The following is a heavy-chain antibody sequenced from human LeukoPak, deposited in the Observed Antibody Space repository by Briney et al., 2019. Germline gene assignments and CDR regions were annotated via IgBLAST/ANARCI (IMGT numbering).Heavy chain of an antibody. CDR3: ARGAWATRLGS. Sequence: SETLSLTCAVYGESLNSYYWSWIRQPPGKGLEWIGEIYGSGGTEYNPSLKSRVTISMVPSKQQFSLSLTSVTAADTAVYYCARGAWATRLGSWGLGTPVIVSS. V-gene: IGHV4-34*01. CDR1: GESLNSYY. J-gene: IGHJ4*02. CDR2: IYGSGGT. D-gene: IGHD2-15*01.